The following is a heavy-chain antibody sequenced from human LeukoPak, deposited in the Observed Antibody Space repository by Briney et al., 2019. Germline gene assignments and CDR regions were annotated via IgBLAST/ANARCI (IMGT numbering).Heavy chain of an antibody. J-gene: IGHJ4*02. D-gene: IGHD3-10*01. CDR1: GYTFTSYS. CDR3: ARNSLIATPYYFDY. CDR2: ISAYNGNT. V-gene: IGHV1-18*01. Sequence: GASVKVSCKAPGYTFTSYSINWVRQAPGQGLEWMGWISAYNGNTNYAQKLQDRVTMTTDTSTSTAYMEVRSLRSDDTAVYYCARNSLIATPYYFDYWGQGTLVTVSS.